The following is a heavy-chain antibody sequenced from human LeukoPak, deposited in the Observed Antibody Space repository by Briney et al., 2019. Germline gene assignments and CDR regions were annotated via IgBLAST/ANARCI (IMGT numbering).Heavy chain of an antibody. V-gene: IGHV3-30*18. CDR1: GFTFSSYG. J-gene: IGHJ4*02. Sequence: GRSLRLSCAASGFTFSSYGMHWVRQAPGKGLEWVAVISYDGSNKYYADSVKGRFTISRDNSKNTLYLQMNSLRAEDTAVYYCAKVAHSGRYTKGPHFDYWGQGTLVTVSS. CDR2: ISYDGSNK. CDR3: AKVAHSGRYTKGPHFDY. D-gene: IGHD1-26*01.